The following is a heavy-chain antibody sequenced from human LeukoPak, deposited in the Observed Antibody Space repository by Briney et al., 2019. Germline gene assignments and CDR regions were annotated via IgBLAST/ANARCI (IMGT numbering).Heavy chain of an antibody. J-gene: IGHJ6*02. D-gene: IGHD3-10*01. CDR1: GGSISSYY. V-gene: IGHV4-59*12. CDR2: IYYSGST. CDR3: ARVFYYGSGSSPQHLCGMDV. Sequence: SETLSLTCTVSGGSISSYYWSWIRQPPGKGLEWIGYIYYSGSTNYNPSLKSRVTISVDTSKNQFSLKLSSVTAADTAVYYCARVFYYGSGSSPQHLCGMDVWGQGTTVTVSS.